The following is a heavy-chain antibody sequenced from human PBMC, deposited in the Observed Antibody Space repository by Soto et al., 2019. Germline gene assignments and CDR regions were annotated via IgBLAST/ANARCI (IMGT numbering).Heavy chain of an antibody. CDR1: GGSITSNW. V-gene: IGHV4-4*02. Sequence: QVQLQESGPGLVNPSGTLSLTCAVSGGSITSNWWSWVRQPPGKGLEWIGEIHHSGSFNYNPSLRSRVTISIDKSTNQLSLKLTSVTAADTAVHYCVRNDWYRFAPWGQGTLVTVSS. D-gene: IGHD3-9*01. CDR3: VRNDWYRFAP. CDR2: IHHSGSF. J-gene: IGHJ5*02.